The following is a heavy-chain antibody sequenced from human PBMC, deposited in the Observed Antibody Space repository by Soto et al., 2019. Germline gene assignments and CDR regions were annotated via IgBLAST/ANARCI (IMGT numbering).Heavy chain of an antibody. Sequence: PSETLSLTCTVSGGSVSSGSYYWSWIRQPPGKGLEWIGYIYYSGSTNYNPSLKSRVTISVDTSKNQFSLKLSSVTAADTAVYYCARSSGWYDFDYWGQGTLVTVSS. V-gene: IGHV4-61*01. CDR1: GGSVSSGSYY. CDR3: ARSSGWYDFDY. CDR2: IYYSGST. D-gene: IGHD6-19*01. J-gene: IGHJ4*02.